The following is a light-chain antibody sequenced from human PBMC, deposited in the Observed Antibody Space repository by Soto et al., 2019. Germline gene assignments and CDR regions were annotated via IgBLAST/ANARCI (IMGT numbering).Light chain of an antibody. V-gene: IGKV3-11*01. CDR2: DAF. J-gene: IGKJ3*01. CDR1: KGVSSY. CDR3: QQRSSWPLT. Sequence: EIVLTQSPATLSLSPGERATLSCRASKGVSSYLHWYQQKPGQVPRLLIYDAFNRATGIPARFSGSGSGTDFTLTISSLEPEDFAVYYCQQRSSWPLTFGRGTRLDIK.